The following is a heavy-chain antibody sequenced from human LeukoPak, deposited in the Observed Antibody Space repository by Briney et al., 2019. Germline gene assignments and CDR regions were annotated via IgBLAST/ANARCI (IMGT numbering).Heavy chain of an antibody. Sequence: SETLSLTCTVSGGSISSSSYYWGWIRQPPGKGLEWIGSIYYSGSTYYNPSLKSRVTISVDTSKNQFSLKLSSVTAADTAVYYCAKDRGNWSGYFDYWGQGTLVTVSS. CDR1: GGSISSSSYY. D-gene: IGHD1-1*01. CDR2: IYYSGST. CDR3: AKDRGNWSGYFDY. J-gene: IGHJ4*02. V-gene: IGHV4-39*07.